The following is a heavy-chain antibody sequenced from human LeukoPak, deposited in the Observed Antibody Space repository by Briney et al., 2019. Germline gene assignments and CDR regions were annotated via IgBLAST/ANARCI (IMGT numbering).Heavy chain of an antibody. J-gene: IGHJ6*03. Sequence: GRSLRLSCAAFGFTFSSYAMSWVRQAPGKGLEWVSAISGSGGSTYYADSVKGRFTISRDNSKNTLYLQMNSLRAEDTAVYYCAKAGSSSSKRRYYYYMDVWGKGTTVTVSS. CDR1: GFTFSSYA. D-gene: IGHD6-6*01. CDR3: AKAGSSSSKRRYYYYMDV. CDR2: ISGSGGST. V-gene: IGHV3-23*01.